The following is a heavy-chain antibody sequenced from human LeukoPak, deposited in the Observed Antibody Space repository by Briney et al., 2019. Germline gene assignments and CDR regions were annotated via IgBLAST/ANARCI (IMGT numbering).Heavy chain of an antibody. CDR3: ARGGIAVTGTLRYDY. V-gene: IGHV3-74*01. CDR2: IESDGSST. Sequence: GGSLRLSCAASGLTFRNYWMHWVRQAPGKGLVWVSRIESDGSSTTYADSVKGRFTISRDNAKNTLYLQMNSLRAEDTAKYYCARGGIAVTGTLRYDYWGQGTLVTVSS. CDR1: GLTFRNYW. J-gene: IGHJ4*02. D-gene: IGHD6-19*01.